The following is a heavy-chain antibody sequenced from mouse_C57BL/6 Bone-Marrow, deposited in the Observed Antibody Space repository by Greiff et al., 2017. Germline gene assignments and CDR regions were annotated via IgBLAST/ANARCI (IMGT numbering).Heavy chain of an antibody. D-gene: IGHD2-2*01. CDR2: IDPSDSYT. Sequence: QVQLKQPGAELVMPGASVKLSCKASGYTFTSYWMHWVKQRPGQGLEWIGEIDPSDSYTNYNQKFKGKSTLTVDKSSSPAYMQLSSLTSEDSAVYSCASGGVTGGFDYWGQGTTLTVSS. CDR3: ASGGVTGGFDY. J-gene: IGHJ2*01. V-gene: IGHV1-69*01. CDR1: GYTFTSYW.